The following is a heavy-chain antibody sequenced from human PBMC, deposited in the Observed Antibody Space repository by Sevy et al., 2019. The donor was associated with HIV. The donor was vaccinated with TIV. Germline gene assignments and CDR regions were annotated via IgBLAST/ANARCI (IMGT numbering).Heavy chain of an antibody. CDR2: ISNSGDRT. Sequence: GGSLRLSCAASGFTFSSYAMSWVRQAQGKGLEWVSTISNSGDRTFFADSVKGRFTISRDNSRNTLFLQMNSLRSDDTAVYYCATDVTAVKGGDQWGQGTLVTVSS. CDR3: ATDVTAVKGGDQ. J-gene: IGHJ4*02. D-gene: IGHD2-21*02. CDR1: GFTFSSYA. V-gene: IGHV3-23*01.